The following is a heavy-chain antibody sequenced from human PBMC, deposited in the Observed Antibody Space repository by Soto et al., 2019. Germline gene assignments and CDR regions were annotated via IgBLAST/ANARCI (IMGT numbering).Heavy chain of an antibody. J-gene: IGHJ4*02. CDR2: IYYTGTA. CDR3: ARQPDDGDYGYYFEY. CDR1: GGSISPYY. V-gene: IGHV4-59*01. Sequence: QVQLLESGPGLVNPSQTLSLSCTVSGGSISPYYWSWLRQSPGKGLEWLGYIYYTGTADYNPSRENRVTLSVDTSTNRFSLELTSVTAADTAVYYCARQPDDGDYGYYFEYWGPGILVTVSS. D-gene: IGHD4-17*01.